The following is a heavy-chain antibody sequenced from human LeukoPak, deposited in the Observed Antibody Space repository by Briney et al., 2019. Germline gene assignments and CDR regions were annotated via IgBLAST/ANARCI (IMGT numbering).Heavy chain of an antibody. Sequence: PSETLSLTCTVSGGSISSSNYYWGWIRQPPGKGLEWIGVIYYSGNTYYTPSLKSRVTMSIDTSKNQFSLRPSSVTAADTALYYCARGLPKHDYGDYGGTWFDPWGQGTLVTVSS. CDR2: IYYSGNT. V-gene: IGHV4-39*07. J-gene: IGHJ5*02. D-gene: IGHD4-17*01. CDR1: GGSISSSNYY. CDR3: ARGLPKHDYGDYGGTWFDP.